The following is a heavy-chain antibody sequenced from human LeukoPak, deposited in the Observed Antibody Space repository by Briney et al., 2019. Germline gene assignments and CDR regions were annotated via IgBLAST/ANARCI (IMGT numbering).Heavy chain of an antibody. D-gene: IGHD3-22*01. CDR2: IKQDGSEK. CDR3: ARDLYYFDSSGYYASDL. Sequence: GGSLRLSCAASGFTFSDYWMSWVRQAPGKGLEWVANIKQDGSEKHYVDSLRGRFTISRDNAKNSLDLQMNSLRAEGTAVYFCARDLYYFDSSGYYASDLWGQGTLVTVSS. V-gene: IGHV3-7*01. J-gene: IGHJ5*02. CDR1: GFTFSDYW.